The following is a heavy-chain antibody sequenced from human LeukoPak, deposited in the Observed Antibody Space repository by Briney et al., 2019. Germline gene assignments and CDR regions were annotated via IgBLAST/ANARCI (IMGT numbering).Heavy chain of an antibody. D-gene: IGHD1-26*01. CDR3: GELFNWFDP. Sequence: PGTSLRLSRAASGFSFSTYAMHWVCQAPGKGLEWVAVISYDGTTKYYADSVKGRFTISRDNSKNTLYLQMNSLRAEDTAVYYCGELFNWFDPWGQGTLVSVSS. CDR1: GFSFSTYA. V-gene: IGHV3-30-3*01. CDR2: ISYDGTTK. J-gene: IGHJ5*02.